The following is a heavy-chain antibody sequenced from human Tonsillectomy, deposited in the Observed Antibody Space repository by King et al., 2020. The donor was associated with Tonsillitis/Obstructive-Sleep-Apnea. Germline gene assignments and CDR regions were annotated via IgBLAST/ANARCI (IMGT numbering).Heavy chain of an antibody. Sequence: VQLVESGGGVGQPGRSLRLSCAASGFTFRSYFMHWVRQAPGKGLEWVADISHDGRNKHYADSVKGRFTISRDNSKNTPHLQMNSLRAEDTAEYYCARDHFMDVWGKGTTVTVSS. CDR1: GFTFRSYF. CDR2: ISHDGRNK. J-gene: IGHJ6*03. V-gene: IGHV3-30*01. CDR3: ARDHFMDV.